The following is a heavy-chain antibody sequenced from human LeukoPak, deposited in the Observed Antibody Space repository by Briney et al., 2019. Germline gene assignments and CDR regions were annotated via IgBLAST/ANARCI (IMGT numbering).Heavy chain of an antibody. J-gene: IGHJ4*02. CDR2: INPSGGST. V-gene: IGHV1-46*01. Sequence: ASVKVSCKASGYTFTSYYVNWVRQAPGQGLEWMGIINPSGGSTSYAQKFQGRVTMTRDTSTSTVYMELSSLRSEDTAVYYCARDGYDTDWGDYWGQGTLVTVSS. D-gene: IGHD5-12*01. CDR3: ARDGYDTDWGDY. CDR1: GYTFTSYY.